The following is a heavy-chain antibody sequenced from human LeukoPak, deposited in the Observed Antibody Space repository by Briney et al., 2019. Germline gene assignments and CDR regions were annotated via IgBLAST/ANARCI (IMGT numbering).Heavy chain of an antibody. D-gene: IGHD6-19*01. V-gene: IGHV1-2*02. CDR1: GYTFTGYY. Sequence: ASVKVSCKASGYTFTGYYMHWVRQAPGQGLEWMGWINPNSGGTNYAQKFQGRVTMTRDTSISTAYMELSRLRSDDTAVYYCARDSVAGTTVYSFDYWGQGTQVTVSS. CDR3: ARDSVAGTTVYSFDY. CDR2: INPNSGGT. J-gene: IGHJ4*02.